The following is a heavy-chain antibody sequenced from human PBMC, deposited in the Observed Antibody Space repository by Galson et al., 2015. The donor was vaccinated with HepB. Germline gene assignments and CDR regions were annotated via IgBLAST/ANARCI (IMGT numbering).Heavy chain of an antibody. V-gene: IGHV3-23*01. CDR2: ISGSGGST. D-gene: IGHD1-26*01. Sequence: SLRLSCAASGFTFSSYAMSWVRQAPGKGLEWVSAISGSGGSTYYADSVKGRFTISRDNSKNTLYLQMNSLRAEDTAVYYCAKVGRAWELLGVGEPYFDYWGQGTLVTASS. J-gene: IGHJ4*02. CDR3: AKVGRAWELLGVGEPYFDY. CDR1: GFTFSSYA.